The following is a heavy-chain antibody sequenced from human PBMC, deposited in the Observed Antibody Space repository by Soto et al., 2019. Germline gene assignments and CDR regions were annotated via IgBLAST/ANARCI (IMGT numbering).Heavy chain of an antibody. V-gene: IGHV5-51*01. CDR2: IFPGDSDT. CDR3: ARQALSGYDYYYFDY. Sequence: GESLKISCKGSGYSFTNYWIVWVRQMPGKGLEWMGIIFPGDSDTTYSPSFQGQVTISVDKSISTTYLQWSSLKASDSAIYYCARQALSGYDYYYFDYWGQGTLVTVSS. J-gene: IGHJ4*02. D-gene: IGHD5-12*01. CDR1: GYSFTNYW.